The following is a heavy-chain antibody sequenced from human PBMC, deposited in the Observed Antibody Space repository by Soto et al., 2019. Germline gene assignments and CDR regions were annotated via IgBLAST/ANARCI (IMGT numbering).Heavy chain of an antibody. CDR1: GYPFTGYY. J-gene: IGHJ4*02. CDR3: ARVRGRVAVAGTVGY. V-gene: IGHV1-2*02. Sequence: QVQLVQSGAEVKKPGASVKVSCKASGYPFTGYYMHWVRQAPGQGLEWMGWINPNSGGTNYAQKFQGRVTMTRDTSISTAYMELSRLRSDDTAVYYCARVRGRVAVAGTVGYWGQGTLVTVSS. D-gene: IGHD6-19*01. CDR2: INPNSGGT.